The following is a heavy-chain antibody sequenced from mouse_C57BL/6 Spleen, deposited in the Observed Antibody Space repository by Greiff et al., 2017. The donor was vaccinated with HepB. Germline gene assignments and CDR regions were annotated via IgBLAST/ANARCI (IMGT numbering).Heavy chain of an antibody. CDR1: GFSLSTSGMG. J-gene: IGHJ1*03. D-gene: IGHD1-1*01. Sequence: QVTLKVSGPGILQSSQTLSLTCSFSGFSLSTSGMGVSWIRQPSGKGLEWLAHIYWDDDKRYNPSLKSRLTISKDTSRNQVFLKITSVDTADTATYYCARKDYYGSSSNWYFDVWGTGTTVTVSS. CDR2: IYWDDDK. CDR3: ARKDYYGSSSNWYFDV. V-gene: IGHV8-12*01.